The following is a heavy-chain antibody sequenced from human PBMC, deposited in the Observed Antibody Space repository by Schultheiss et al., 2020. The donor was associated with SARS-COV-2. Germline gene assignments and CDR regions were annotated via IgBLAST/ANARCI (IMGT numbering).Heavy chain of an antibody. CDR2: ISGSATST. D-gene: IGHD4-23*01. Sequence: GGSLRLSCAASGFTFNNYAMSWVRQAPGKGLEWVSAISGSATSTYYADSVRGRSTISRDKSKSTLYLQMNSLRVEDTAIYYCARADDYGGNSLDHWGQGT. CDR3: ARADDYGGNSLDH. CDR1: GFTFNNYA. V-gene: IGHV3-23*01. J-gene: IGHJ4*02.